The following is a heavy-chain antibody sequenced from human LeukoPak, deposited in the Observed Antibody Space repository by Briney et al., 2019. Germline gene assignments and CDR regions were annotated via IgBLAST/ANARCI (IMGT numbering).Heavy chain of an antibody. V-gene: IGHV3-48*03. J-gene: IGHJ6*04. CDR2: ISSSGSTI. Sequence: GGSLRLSCAASGFTFSSYEMNWGRQAPGKGLEWVSYISSSGSTIYYADSVKGRFTISRDNAKNSLYLQMNSPRAEDTAVYYCAELGITMIGGVWGKGTTVTISS. CDR1: GFTFSSYE. CDR3: AELGITMIGGV. D-gene: IGHD3-10*02.